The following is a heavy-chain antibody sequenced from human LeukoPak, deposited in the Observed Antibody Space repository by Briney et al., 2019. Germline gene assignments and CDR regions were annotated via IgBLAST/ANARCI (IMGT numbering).Heavy chain of an antibody. CDR1: GGSFSGYY. CDR2: INHSGST. Sequence: SETLSLTCAVYGGSFSGYYWSWIRQPPGKGLEWIGEINHSGSTNYNPSLKSRVTISVDTSKNQFSLKLSSVTAADTAVYYCASRRLLGYYYYGMDVWGQGTTVTVSS. CDR3: ASRRLLGYYYYGMDV. V-gene: IGHV4-34*01. J-gene: IGHJ6*02.